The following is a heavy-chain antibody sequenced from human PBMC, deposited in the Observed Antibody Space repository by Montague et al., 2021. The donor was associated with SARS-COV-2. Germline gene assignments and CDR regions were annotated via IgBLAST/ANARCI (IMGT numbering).Heavy chain of an antibody. D-gene: IGHD6-13*01. J-gene: IGHJ6*02. CDR2: IIHSGST. CDR3: ARTEIAGYGMDV. CDR1: GGSFREYY. V-gene: IGHV4-34*12. Sequence: SETLSLTCAVYGGSFREYYWSWIRQPLGKGLAWIGEIIHSGSTKYNPSLESRVTMSVDTSKKQFSLNLTSVTAADTGVYYCARTEIAGYGMDVWGQGITVTVS.